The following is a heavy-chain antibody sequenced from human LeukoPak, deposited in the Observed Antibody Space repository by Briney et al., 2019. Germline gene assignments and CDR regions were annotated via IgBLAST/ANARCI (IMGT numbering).Heavy chain of an antibody. CDR3: ARVGYCSGGSCPRRNYYYYYMDV. CDR1: GGTFSSYA. D-gene: IGHD2-15*01. J-gene: IGHJ6*03. V-gene: IGHV1-69*06. CDR2: IIPVFDTA. Sequence: ASVKVSCKASGGTFSSYAISWVRQAPGQGLEWMGGIIPVFDTANYAQKFQGRVTITADKSTSTAYMELSSLRSEDTAVYYCARVGYCSGGSCPRRNYYYYYMDVWGKGTTVTISS.